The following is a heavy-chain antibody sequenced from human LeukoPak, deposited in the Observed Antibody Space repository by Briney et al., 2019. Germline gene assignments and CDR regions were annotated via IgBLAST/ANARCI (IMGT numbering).Heavy chain of an antibody. CDR3: AKEGEGQRSSYTGFDY. D-gene: IGHD3-16*02. CDR2: VSGSGGST. V-gene: IGHV3-23*01. J-gene: IGHJ4*02. CDR1: GFTFSSYG. Sequence: GGSLRLSCAASGFTFSSYGMSWVRQAPGKGLDWVSAVSGSGGSTYYADSVKGRFTISRDNSKNTLYLQMNSLRAEDTALYYCAKEGEGQRSSYTGFDYWGQGTLVTVSS.